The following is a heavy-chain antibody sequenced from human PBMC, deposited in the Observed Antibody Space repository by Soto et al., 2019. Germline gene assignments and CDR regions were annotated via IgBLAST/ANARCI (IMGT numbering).Heavy chain of an antibody. CDR1: GGSITSYY. Sequence: XATLSLTCTVSGGSITSYYWNWIRQPPGKGLEWIGYIYYSGSTNYNPSLKSRVSLSVDTSKNQFSPKVYSVTAADTAVYYCARDRDGYNYFDYWGQGTLVTVSS. V-gene: IGHV4-59*01. J-gene: IGHJ4*02. D-gene: IGHD5-12*01. CDR3: ARDRDGYNYFDY. CDR2: IYYSGST.